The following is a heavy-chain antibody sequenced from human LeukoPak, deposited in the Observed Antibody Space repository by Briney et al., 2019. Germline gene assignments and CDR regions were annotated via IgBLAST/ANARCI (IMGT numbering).Heavy chain of an antibody. CDR2: ISSSSSTI. J-gene: IGHJ4*02. D-gene: IGHD6-13*01. Sequence: GGSLRLSCAASGFNFSYHSMNWVRQAPGKGLEWIAYISSSSSTIYYADSVKGRLTISRDDAKDSLYLQMNSLRVEDTAVYYCAGPGIATSFDYWGQGALVTVSS. CDR3: AGPGIATSFDY. V-gene: IGHV3-48*01. CDR1: GFNFSYHS.